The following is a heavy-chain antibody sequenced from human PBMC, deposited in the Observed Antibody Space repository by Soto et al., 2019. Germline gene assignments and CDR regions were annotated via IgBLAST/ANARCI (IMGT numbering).Heavy chain of an antibody. J-gene: IGHJ3*02. CDR1: GFTFSTYN. CDR2: ISDSSSTI. Sequence: HPGGSLRLSCAASGFTFSTYNMNWVRQAPGKGLEWVSYISDSSSTIHYADSVKGRFTISRDNAKNSLYLQMNSLRAEDTAVYYCARGGDYGDYDWEGSDAFDIWGQGTMVTVSS. CDR3: ARGGDYGDYDWEGSDAFDI. V-gene: IGHV3-48*01. D-gene: IGHD4-17*01.